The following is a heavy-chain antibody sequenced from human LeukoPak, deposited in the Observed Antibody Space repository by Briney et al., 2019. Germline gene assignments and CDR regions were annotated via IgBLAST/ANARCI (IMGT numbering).Heavy chain of an antibody. V-gene: IGHV4-31*03. CDR2: IYYSGST. Sequence: PSQTLSLTCTVSGGSISSGGYSWSWIRQHPGKGLEWIGYIYYSGSTYYNPSLKSRVTISVDTSKNQFSLKLSSVTAADTAVYYCARGVVVPAALISDYGMDVWGQGTTVTVSS. D-gene: IGHD2-2*01. CDR1: GGSISSGGYS. J-gene: IGHJ6*02. CDR3: ARGVVVPAALISDYGMDV.